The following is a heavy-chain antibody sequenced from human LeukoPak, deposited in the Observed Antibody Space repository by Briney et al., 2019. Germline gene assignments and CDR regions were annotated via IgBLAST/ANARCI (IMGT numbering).Heavy chain of an antibody. J-gene: IGHJ4*02. CDR3: AKSEDGSGSYYPDY. Sequence: GGSLRLSRAASGFTFSSYGMNWVRQGPGKGLEWVSAISGSGGSTYYADSVKGRFTISRDNSKNTLYLQMNSLRAEDTAVYYCAKSEDGSGSYYPDYWGQGTLVTVSS. CDR1: GFTFSSYG. V-gene: IGHV3-23*01. D-gene: IGHD3-10*01. CDR2: ISGSGGST.